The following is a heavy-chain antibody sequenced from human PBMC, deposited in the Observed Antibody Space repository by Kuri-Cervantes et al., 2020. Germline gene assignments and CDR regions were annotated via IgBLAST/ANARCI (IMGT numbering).Heavy chain of an antibody. CDR2: IYHSGST. Sequence: ESLKISCTVSGDSISTYYWSWIRQPPGEGLEWIANIYHSGSTYYNPSLKSRVTISIDTSMNQFSLKLTSVTAADTAVYYCARVPIHYYDSSPYWYYFDKWGQGTLVTVSS. CDR1: GDSISTYY. D-gene: IGHD3-22*01. CDR3: ARVPIHYYDSSPYWYYFDK. J-gene: IGHJ4*02. V-gene: IGHV4-59*01.